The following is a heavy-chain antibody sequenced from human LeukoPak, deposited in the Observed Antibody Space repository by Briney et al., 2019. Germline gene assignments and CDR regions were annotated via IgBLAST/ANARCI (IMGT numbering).Heavy chain of an antibody. D-gene: IGHD6-13*01. CDR3: ARWDSSSWGEGYYYYGMDV. Sequence: GGSLRLSCAASGFTFSSYWMSWVRQAPGKGLEWVSSISSSSSYIYYADSVKGRFTISRDNAKNSLYLQMNSLRAEDTAVYYCARWDSSSWGEGYYYYGMDVWGQGTTVTVSS. CDR1: GFTFSSYW. J-gene: IGHJ6*02. V-gene: IGHV3-21*01. CDR2: ISSSSSYI.